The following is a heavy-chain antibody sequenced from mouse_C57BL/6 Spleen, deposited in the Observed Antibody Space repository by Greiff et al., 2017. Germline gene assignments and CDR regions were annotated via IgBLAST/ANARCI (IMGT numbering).Heavy chain of an antibody. Sequence: VQLQQSGAELVKPGASVKMSCKASGYTFTSYWITWVKQRPGQGLEWIGDIYPGSGSTNYNEKFKSKATLTVDTSSSTAYMELRSLTSEDSAVYYCARAGTDFDYWGQGTTLTVSS. D-gene: IGHD4-1*01. CDR3: ARAGTDFDY. V-gene: IGHV1-55*01. J-gene: IGHJ2*01. CDR2: IYPGSGST. CDR1: GYTFTSYW.